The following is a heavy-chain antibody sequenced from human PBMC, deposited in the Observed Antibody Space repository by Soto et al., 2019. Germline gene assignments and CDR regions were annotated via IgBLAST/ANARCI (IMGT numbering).Heavy chain of an antibody. CDR3: ARDRGYDSSGYYYYYYGMDV. J-gene: IGHJ6*02. V-gene: IGHV4-61*01. D-gene: IGHD3-22*01. CDR2: IYYSGST. Sequence: LSLTCTVPGGSVSSGSYYWSWIRQPPGKGLEWIGYIYYSGSTNYNPSLKSRVTISVDTSKNQFSLKLSSVTAADTAVYYCARDRGYDSSGYYYYYYGMDVWGQGTTVTVSS. CDR1: GGSVSSGSYY.